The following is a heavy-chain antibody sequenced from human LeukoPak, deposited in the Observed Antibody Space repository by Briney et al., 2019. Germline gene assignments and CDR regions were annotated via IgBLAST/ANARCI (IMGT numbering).Heavy chain of an antibody. J-gene: IGHJ6*02. D-gene: IGHD3-10*01. Sequence: GASVKVFCKASGYTFTGYYMHWVRQAPGQGLEWMGWINPKSGGTNYAQKFQGRVTMTRDTSISTAYMELSSLRSDDTAVYYCALWFGELSALINYYYYGMDVWGQGTTVTVSS. CDR1: GYTFTGYY. CDR2: INPKSGGT. CDR3: ALWFGELSALINYYYYGMDV. V-gene: IGHV1-2*02.